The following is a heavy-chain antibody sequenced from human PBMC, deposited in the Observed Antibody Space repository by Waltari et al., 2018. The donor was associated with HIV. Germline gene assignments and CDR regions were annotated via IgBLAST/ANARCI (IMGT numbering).Heavy chain of an antibody. D-gene: IGHD3-16*01. CDR1: GFTFSSYW. Sequence: EVQLVESGGGLVQPGGSVRLSCAASGFTFSSYWMHWVRQAPGKGLVWVSRINSDGSSTNYADSVKGRFTISRDNAKNTVYLQMNSLRAEDTALYYCASLYNYVWGSPPPFDYWGQGTLVTVSS. J-gene: IGHJ4*02. CDR2: INSDGSST. V-gene: IGHV3-74*01. CDR3: ASLYNYVWGSPPPFDY.